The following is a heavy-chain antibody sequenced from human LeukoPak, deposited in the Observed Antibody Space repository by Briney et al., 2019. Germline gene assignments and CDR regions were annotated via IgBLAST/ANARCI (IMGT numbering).Heavy chain of an antibody. J-gene: IGHJ4*02. CDR1: GGTFSSYA. Sequence: VASVKVSCKASGGTFSSYAISWVRQAPGQGHEWMGGIIPIFGTANYAQKFQGRVTITADKSTSTAYMELSSLRSEDTAVYYCARDADPLTYYYDSSGYYFDYWGQGTLVTVSS. CDR3: ARDADPLTYYYDSSGYYFDY. CDR2: IIPIFGTA. D-gene: IGHD3-22*01. V-gene: IGHV1-69*06.